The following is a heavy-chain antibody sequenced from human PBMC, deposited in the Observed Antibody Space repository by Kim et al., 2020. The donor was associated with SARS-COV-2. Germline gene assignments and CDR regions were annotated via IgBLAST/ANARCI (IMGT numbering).Heavy chain of an antibody. CDR2: ISYDGSNK. Sequence: GGSLRLSCAASGFTFSSYGMHWVRQAPGKGLEWVAVISYDGSNKYYADSVKGRFTISRDNSKNTLYLQMNSLRAEDTAVYYCAKDAIHYYDSSGYYYNFDYWGQGTLVTVSS. CDR3: AKDAIHYYDSSGYYYNFDY. V-gene: IGHV3-30*18. D-gene: IGHD3-22*01. CDR1: GFTFSSYG. J-gene: IGHJ4*02.